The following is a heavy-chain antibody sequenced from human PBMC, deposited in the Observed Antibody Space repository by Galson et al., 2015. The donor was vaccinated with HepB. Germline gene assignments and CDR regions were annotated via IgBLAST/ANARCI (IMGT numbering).Heavy chain of an antibody. J-gene: IGHJ4*02. CDR3: ARDHAWGVVAATFGY. D-gene: IGHD2-15*01. V-gene: IGHV3-21*01. CDR2: ISSSSSYI. CDR1: GFTLSSYS. Sequence: SLRLSCAASGFTLSSYSMNWVRQAPGKGLEWVSSISSSSSYIYYADSVKGRFTISRDNAKNSLYLQMNSLRAEDTAAYYCARDHAWGVVAATFGYWGQGTLVTVSS.